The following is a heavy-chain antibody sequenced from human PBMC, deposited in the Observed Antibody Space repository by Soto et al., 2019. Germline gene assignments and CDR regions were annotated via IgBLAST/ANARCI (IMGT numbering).Heavy chain of an antibody. CDR2: ISSSSSYI. CDR3: ARGRETELNGDQRYGMDV. CDR1: GFTFSSYS. D-gene: IGHD4-17*01. Sequence: EVQLVESGGGLVKPGGSLRLSCAASGFTFSSYSMNWVRQAPGKGLEWVSSISSSSSYIYYADSVKGRFTISRDNAKNSLYLQMNSLRAEDTAVYYCARGRETELNGDQRYGMDVWGQGTTVTVSS. V-gene: IGHV3-21*01. J-gene: IGHJ6*02.